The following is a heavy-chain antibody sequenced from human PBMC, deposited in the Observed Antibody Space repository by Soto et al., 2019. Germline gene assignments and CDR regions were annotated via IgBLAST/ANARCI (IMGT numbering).Heavy chain of an antibody. V-gene: IGHV3-33*01. J-gene: IGHJ6*02. CDR2: IWYDGSNK. D-gene: IGHD4-17*01. CDR1: GFTFSSYG. Sequence: QVQLVESGGGVVQPGRSLRLSCAASGFTFSSYGMHWVRQAPGKGLEWVAVIWYDGSNKYYADSVKGRFTISRDNSKNTLYLQMNSLRAEDTAVYYCARVSGDYDYYYYGMDVWGQGTTVTVSS. CDR3: ARVSGDYDYYYYGMDV.